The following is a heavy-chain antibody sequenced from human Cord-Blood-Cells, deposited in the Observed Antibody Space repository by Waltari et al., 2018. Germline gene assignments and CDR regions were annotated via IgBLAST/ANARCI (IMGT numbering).Heavy chain of an antibody. CDR1: GFTFSSYW. CDR2: IKQDGSEK. J-gene: IGHJ4*02. D-gene: IGHD6-6*01. Sequence: SGFTFSSYWMSWVRQAPGKGLEWVANIKQDGSEKYYVDSVKGRFTISRDNAKNSLYLQMNSLRAEDTAVYYCARGRSSIFDYWGQGTLVTVSS. CDR3: ARGRSSIFDY. V-gene: IGHV3-7*01.